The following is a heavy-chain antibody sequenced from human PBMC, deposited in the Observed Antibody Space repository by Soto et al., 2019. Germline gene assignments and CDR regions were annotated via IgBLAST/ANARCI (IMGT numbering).Heavy chain of an antibody. Sequence: EVQLVQSGAEVKKPGESLRLSCKGSGYSFSRNWITWVRQMPGKGLEWMGRIDPSDSYTSYSPSFEGHVTISADKSTSTAYLQWSSLKASDTAMYFCARQAVVPGAPFDYWGQGTLVTVSS. CDR1: GYSFSRNW. D-gene: IGHD2-2*01. CDR2: IDPSDSYT. CDR3: ARQAVVPGAPFDY. V-gene: IGHV5-10-1*01. J-gene: IGHJ4*02.